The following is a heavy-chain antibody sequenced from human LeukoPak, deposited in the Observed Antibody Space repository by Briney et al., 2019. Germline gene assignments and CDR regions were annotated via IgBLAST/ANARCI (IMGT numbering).Heavy chain of an antibody. Sequence: GASVKVSCKASGGTFSSYAISWVRQAPGQGLEWMGGIIPIFGTANYAQKFQGRVTITTDESTSTAYMELSSLRSEDTAVYYCARGGDNWNDGFFDYWGQGTLVTVSS. CDR1: GGTFSSYA. V-gene: IGHV1-69*05. D-gene: IGHD1-1*01. J-gene: IGHJ4*02. CDR3: ARGGDNWNDGFFDY. CDR2: IIPIFGTA.